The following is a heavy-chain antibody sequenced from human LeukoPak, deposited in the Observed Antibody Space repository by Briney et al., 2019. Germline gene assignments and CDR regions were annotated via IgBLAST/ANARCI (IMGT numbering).Heavy chain of an antibody. D-gene: IGHD3-22*01. CDR1: GYTFTSYG. V-gene: IGHV1-18*01. CDR3: ARETTYYYDSSGYYPSFDF. Sequence: GASVKVSCKASGYTFTSYGISWVRQAPGQGLEWMGWISAYNGNTNYAQKLQGRVTMTTDTSTSTAYMELRSLRSDDTAVYYCARETTYYYDSSGYYPSFDFWSQGTLVTVSS. J-gene: IGHJ4*02. CDR2: ISAYNGNT.